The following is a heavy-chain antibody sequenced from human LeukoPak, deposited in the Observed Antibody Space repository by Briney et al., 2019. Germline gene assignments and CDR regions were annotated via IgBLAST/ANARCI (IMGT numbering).Heavy chain of an antibody. CDR1: GYTFTSYG. CDR3: ARVSWFDELPNY. CDR2: ISAYNGNT. J-gene: IGHJ4*02. D-gene: IGHD3-10*01. Sequence: ASVKVSCKASGYTFTSYGISWVRHAPGQGLEWMGWISAYNGNTNYAQKLQGRVTMTTDTSTSTAYMELRSPRSDDTAVYYCARVSWFDELPNYWGQGTLVSVSS. V-gene: IGHV1-18*01.